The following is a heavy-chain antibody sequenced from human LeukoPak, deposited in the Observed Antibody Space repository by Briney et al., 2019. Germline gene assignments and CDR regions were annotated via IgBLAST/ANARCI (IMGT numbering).Heavy chain of an antibody. CDR1: GGSISSYY. CDR2: IYYTGST. D-gene: IGHD1-7*01. J-gene: IGHJ4*02. CDR3: ARGDNWNYWGPFDY. V-gene: IGHV4-59*08. Sequence: SETLSLTCTVSGGSISSYYWSWIRQPPGKGLEWIGYIYYTGSTNYNPSLKSRVTISVDTSKNQFSLKLSSVTAADTAVYYCARGDNWNYWGPFDYWGQGTLVTVSS.